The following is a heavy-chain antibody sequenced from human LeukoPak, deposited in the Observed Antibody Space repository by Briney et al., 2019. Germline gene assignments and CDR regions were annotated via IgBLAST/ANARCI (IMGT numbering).Heavy chain of an antibody. V-gene: IGHV4-34*01. J-gene: IGHJ4*02. CDR2: INHSGST. Sequence: SETLSLTCAVYGGSFSGYYWGWIRQPPGKGLEWIGEINHSGSTNYNPSLKSRVTISVDTSKNQFSLKLSSVTAADTAVYYCARGNPLITIFGVVRRISENYFDYWGQGTLVTVSS. CDR3: ARGNPLITIFGVVRRISENYFDY. CDR1: GGSFSGYY. D-gene: IGHD3-3*01.